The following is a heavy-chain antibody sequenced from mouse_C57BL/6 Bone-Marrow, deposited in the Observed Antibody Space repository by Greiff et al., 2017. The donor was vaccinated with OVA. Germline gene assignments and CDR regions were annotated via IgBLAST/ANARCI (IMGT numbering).Heavy chain of an antibody. V-gene: IGHV1-76*01. J-gene: IGHJ4*01. Sequence: QVQLQQSGAELVRPGASVKLSCKASGYTFPDYYINWVKQRPGQGLEWIARIYPGSGNTYYNEKFKGKATLTAEKSSSTAYMQLSSPTSEDSAVYFCARRAQRGAMDYWGQGTSVTVSS. D-gene: IGHD3-3*01. CDR1: GYTFPDYY. CDR2: IYPGSGNT. CDR3: ARRAQRGAMDY.